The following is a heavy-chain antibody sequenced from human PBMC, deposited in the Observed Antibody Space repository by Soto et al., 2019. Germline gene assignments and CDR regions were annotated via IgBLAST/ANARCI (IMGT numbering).Heavy chain of an antibody. CDR2: IIPIFGTA. CDR1: GGTFSSYA. Sequence: QVQLVQSGAEVKKPGSSVKVSCKASGGTFSSYAISWVRQAPGQGLEWMGGIIPIFGTANYAQKFQGRVTITAEESTSTAYMELSSLRSEDTAVYYCASQFRYYDILTGYYTFDYWGQGTLVTVSS. J-gene: IGHJ4*02. D-gene: IGHD3-9*01. CDR3: ASQFRYYDILTGYYTFDY. V-gene: IGHV1-69*01.